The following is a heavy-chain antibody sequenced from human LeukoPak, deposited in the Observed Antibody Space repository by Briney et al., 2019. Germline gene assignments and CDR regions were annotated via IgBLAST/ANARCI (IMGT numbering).Heavy chain of an antibody. CDR2: IHYSGST. Sequence: SETLSLTCTVSGGSISSYYWSWIRQPPGKGLEWIGYIHYSGSTNYNPSLKSRVTISVDTSKNQFSLKLSSVTAADTAVYYCARDLGVYPMFDPWGQGTLVTVSS. CDR1: GGSISSYY. V-gene: IGHV4-59*01. CDR3: ARDLGVYPMFDP. D-gene: IGHD6-13*01. J-gene: IGHJ5*02.